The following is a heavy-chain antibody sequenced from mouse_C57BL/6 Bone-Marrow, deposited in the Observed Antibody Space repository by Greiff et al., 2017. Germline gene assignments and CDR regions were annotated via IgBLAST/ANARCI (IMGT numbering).Heavy chain of an antibody. D-gene: IGHD1-1*02. Sequence: VQLKESGGDLVKPGGSLKISCAASGFTFSSYGMSWVRQPPDKRLEWVATISSGGSYTYYPDSVQGRFTISRDNAKNTLYLQMSSLKSEYTAMYYCAIRMVAWVAYWGQGTLVTVSA. CDR1: GFTFSSYG. CDR3: AIRMVAWVAY. J-gene: IGHJ3*01. V-gene: IGHV5-6*01. CDR2: ISSGGSYT.